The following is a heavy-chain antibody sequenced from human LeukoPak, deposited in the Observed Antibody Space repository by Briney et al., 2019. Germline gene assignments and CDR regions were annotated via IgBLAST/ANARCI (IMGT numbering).Heavy chain of an antibody. J-gene: IGHJ4*02. CDR3: ARHGITYYYASGRSPPDY. CDR1: GYSFTSYW. CDR2: IYPGDSDT. D-gene: IGHD3-10*01. Sequence: GESLKISCKGSGYSFTSYWIGWVRQMPGKGLEWMGSIYPGDSDTRYSPSFQGQVTISADKSISTAYLQWSSLKASDTAMYYCARHGITYYYASGRSPPDYWGQGTLVTVSS. V-gene: IGHV5-51*01.